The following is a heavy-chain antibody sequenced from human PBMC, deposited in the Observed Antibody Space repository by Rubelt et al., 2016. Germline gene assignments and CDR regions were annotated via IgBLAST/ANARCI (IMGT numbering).Heavy chain of an antibody. CDR3: VRRDGYNWDDAFDI. CDR2: ISAYNGNT. V-gene: IGHV1-18*01. J-gene: IGHJ3*02. D-gene: IGHD5-24*01. CDR1: GYTFTSYG. Sequence: QVQLVQSGAEVKKPGASVKVSCKASGYTFTSYGISWVRQAPGQGLEWMGWISAYNGNTNYAQKLQGRVTIPTDTATSTACMELRSLRSDDTAVYYCVRRDGYNWDDAFDIWGQGTMVTVSS.